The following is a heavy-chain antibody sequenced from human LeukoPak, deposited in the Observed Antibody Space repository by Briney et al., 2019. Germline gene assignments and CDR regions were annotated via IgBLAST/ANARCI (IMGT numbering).Heavy chain of an antibody. D-gene: IGHD2-8*01. CDR2: IYHSGST. CDR3: ARDPPYCTNGVCRDEYYFDY. Sequence: SETLSLTCTVSGYSISSGYYWGWIRQPPGKGLEWIGSIYHSGSTYYNPSLKSRVTISVDTSKNQFSLKLSSVTAADTALYYCARDPPYCTNGVCRDEYYFDYWGRGTLVTVSS. CDR1: GYSISSGYY. J-gene: IGHJ4*02. V-gene: IGHV4-38-2*02.